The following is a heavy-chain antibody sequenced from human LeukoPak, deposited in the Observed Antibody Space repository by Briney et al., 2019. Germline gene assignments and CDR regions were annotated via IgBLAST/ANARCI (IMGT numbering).Heavy chain of an antibody. J-gene: IGHJ3*02. Sequence: GGSLRLSCAASGFTFSSYAMSWVRQAPGKGLEWVSAISGSGGSTYYADSVKGRFTISRDNSKNTLYQQMNSLRAEDTAVYYCAKPPYYYDSSGYYYIDAFDIWGQGTMVTVSS. CDR2: ISGSGGST. CDR3: AKPPYYYDSSGYYYIDAFDI. D-gene: IGHD3-22*01. V-gene: IGHV3-23*01. CDR1: GFTFSSYA.